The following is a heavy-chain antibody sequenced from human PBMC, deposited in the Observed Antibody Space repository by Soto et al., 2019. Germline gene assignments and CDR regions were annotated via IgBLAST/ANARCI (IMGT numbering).Heavy chain of an antibody. J-gene: IGHJ4*02. CDR1: GYTFTDYY. Sequence: ASVKVSCKASGYTFTDYYMHWVRQAPGQGLEWMGWINPNNGGTSYAQKFEGWVTMTRDTSISTAYMEVRRLTSDDTAVYYCARGSPTTTPFDYWGQGTLVPSPQ. V-gene: IGHV1-2*04. D-gene: IGHD1-1*01. CDR2: INPNNGGT. CDR3: ARGSPTTTPFDY.